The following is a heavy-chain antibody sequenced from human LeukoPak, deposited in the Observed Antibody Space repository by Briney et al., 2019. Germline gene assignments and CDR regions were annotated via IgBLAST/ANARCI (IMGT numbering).Heavy chain of an antibody. V-gene: IGHV3-30*04. D-gene: IGHD2-21*02. CDR3: AKDGCGGDCYFDY. J-gene: IGHJ4*02. Sequence: GGSLRLSCAASGFTFSTYTMHWVRQSPGKGLEWVAVISYDGENKYYTDSVKGRFTISRDNSRNTLYLQMNSLRVEDTAVYFCAKDGCGGDCYFDYWGQGSLVTVSS. CDR1: GFTFSTYT. CDR2: ISYDGENK.